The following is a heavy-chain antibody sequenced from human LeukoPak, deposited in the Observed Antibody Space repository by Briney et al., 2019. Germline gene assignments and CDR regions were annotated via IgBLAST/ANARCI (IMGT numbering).Heavy chain of an antibody. Sequence: GGSLRLSCAASGFTFSSYAMSWVRQAPGKGLEWVAATSSSGRTTCYADSVKGRFTFSRDNSKGTLYLQMNSLRAEDTAVYYCAKRDSGLSAEGPIDYWGQGTLVTVSS. D-gene: IGHD3-10*01. J-gene: IGHJ4*02. CDR1: GFTFSSYA. CDR3: AKRDSGLSAEGPIDY. V-gene: IGHV3-23*01. CDR2: TSSSGRTT.